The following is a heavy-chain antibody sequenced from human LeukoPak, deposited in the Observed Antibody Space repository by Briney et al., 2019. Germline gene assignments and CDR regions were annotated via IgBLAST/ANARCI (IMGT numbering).Heavy chain of an antibody. D-gene: IGHD6-6*01. Sequence: ASVKVSCKASGGTFSSYAISWVRQAPGQGLEWMGGIIPIFCTANYAQKFQGRVTITADESTSTAYMEMRSLRSEDTAVYYCARDLEQLVHYYYYGMDVWGQGTTVTVSS. V-gene: IGHV1-69*13. CDR1: GGTFSSYA. J-gene: IGHJ6*02. CDR3: ARDLEQLVHYYYYGMDV. CDR2: IIPIFCTA.